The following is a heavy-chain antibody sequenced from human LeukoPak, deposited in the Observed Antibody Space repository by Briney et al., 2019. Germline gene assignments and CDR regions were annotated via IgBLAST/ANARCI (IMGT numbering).Heavy chain of an antibody. CDR3: ARGLSEATFDY. CDR2: IKQDGSEK. Sequence: PGGSLRLSCAASGFTFSSYWMSWVRQAPGKGLEWVANIKQDGSEKYYVDSVKGRLTISRDNAKNSLYLQMNSLRAEDTAVYYCARGLSEATFDYWGQGTLVTVSS. V-gene: IGHV3-7*01. J-gene: IGHJ4*02. CDR1: GFTFSSYW. D-gene: IGHD1-26*01.